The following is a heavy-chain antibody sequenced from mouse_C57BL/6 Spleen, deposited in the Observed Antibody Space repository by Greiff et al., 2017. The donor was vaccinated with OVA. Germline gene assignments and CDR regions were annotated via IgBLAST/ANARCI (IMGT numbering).Heavy chain of an antibody. CDR3: TRRVLLWYFDV. CDR1: GYTFTDYE. CDR2: IDPETGGT. V-gene: IGHV1-15*01. Sequence: VQLQQSGAELVRPGASVTLSCKASGYTFTDYEMHWVKQTPVHGLEWIGAIDPETGGTAYNQKFKGKAILTADKSSSTAYMELRSLTSEDSAVYYCTRRVLLWYFDVWGTGTTVTVSS. D-gene: IGHD2-1*01. J-gene: IGHJ1*03.